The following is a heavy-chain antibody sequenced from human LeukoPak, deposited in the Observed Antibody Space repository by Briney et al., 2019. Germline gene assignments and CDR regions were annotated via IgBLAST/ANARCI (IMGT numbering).Heavy chain of an antibody. J-gene: IGHJ5*02. CDR2: TYAGGST. CDR1: GQPVSSLW. CDR3: ARLRDWFDP. Sequence: PSETLSLTCSVSGQPVSSLWWNWIRQPPGKGLEWIGHTYAGGSTNYNPSLKSRVTMSVDTSKNQFSLKLSSVTAADTAIYYCARLRDWFDPWGQGTLVTVSS. V-gene: IGHV4-59*02.